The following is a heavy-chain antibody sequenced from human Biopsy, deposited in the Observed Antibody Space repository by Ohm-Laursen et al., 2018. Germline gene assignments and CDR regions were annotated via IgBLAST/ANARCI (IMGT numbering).Heavy chain of an antibody. V-gene: IGHV1-18*04. CDR2: ISTYNDDT. D-gene: IGHD3-3*01. CDR1: GYTFTAYG. Sequence: VKVSCKTSGYTFTAYGISWVRQAPGQGLEWMGWISTYNDDTNIAQKFQGRVSMTTDTSTRTAYMELRSLRSGDTAIYFCAGDPGYDFWSGSDPFDIWGQGTLVTVS. J-gene: IGHJ3*02. CDR3: AGDPGYDFWSGSDPFDI.